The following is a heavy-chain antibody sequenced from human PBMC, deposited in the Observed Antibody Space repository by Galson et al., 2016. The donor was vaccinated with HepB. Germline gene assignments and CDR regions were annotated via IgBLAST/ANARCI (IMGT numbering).Heavy chain of an antibody. Sequence: SETLSLTCSISGGSLTTSYLNWIRQPPGKGLEWIGNVSDSGSTTYNPSLESRVTISIDTSKKQFSLKLTSVTAADTAVYYCARHKVSATECGFDAWGQGTLVTVSS. CDR3: ARHKVSATECGFDA. CDR1: GGSLTTSY. J-gene: IGHJ5*02. V-gene: IGHV4-59*01. D-gene: IGHD3-3*01. CDR2: VSDSGST.